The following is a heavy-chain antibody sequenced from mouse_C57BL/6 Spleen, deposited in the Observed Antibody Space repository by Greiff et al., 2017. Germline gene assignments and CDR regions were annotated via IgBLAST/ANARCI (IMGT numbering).Heavy chain of an antibody. CDR1: GYTFTGYW. CDR3: SRGGYDVPGDY. Sequence: VQLQQSGAELMQPGASVKLSCKATGYTFTGYWIEWVKQRPGHGLEWIGEILPGSGSTNYTETFTGKATFTAATTSNTDYMQLSSLTTEDSGIYYCSRGGYDVPGDYWGQGTTLTVSS. J-gene: IGHJ2*01. V-gene: IGHV1-9*01. D-gene: IGHD2-2*01. CDR2: ILPGSGST.